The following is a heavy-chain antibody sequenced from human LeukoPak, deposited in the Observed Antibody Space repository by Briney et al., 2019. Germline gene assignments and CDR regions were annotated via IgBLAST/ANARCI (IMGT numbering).Heavy chain of an antibody. V-gene: IGHV3-23*01. D-gene: IGHD3-22*01. CDR3: AKDRPNYFGTNGHYYRRDGDF. Sequence: GGSLRLSCAASEFTFSIYAMSWVRQAPGRGLEWVASITSTGESTCYAGSVKGRFTISRDNSKYTVYLQMNSLRAEDTAIYYCAKDRPNYFGTNGHYYRRDGDFWGQGTLVTVSS. J-gene: IGHJ4*02. CDR2: ITSTGEST. CDR1: EFTFSIYA.